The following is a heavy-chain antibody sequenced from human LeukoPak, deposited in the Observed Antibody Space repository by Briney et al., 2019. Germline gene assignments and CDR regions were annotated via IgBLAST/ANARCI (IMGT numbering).Heavy chain of an antibody. CDR1: GGSISSSSYY. CDR2: IYYSGST. Sequence: SETLSLTCTVSGGSISSSSYYWGWIRQPPGKGLEWIGSIYYSGSTYYNPSLKSRVTTSVDTSKNQFSLKLSSVTAADTAVYYCARDYCSSTTCYDSYYYGMDVWGQGTTVTVSS. CDR3: ARDYCSSTTCYDSYYYGMDV. V-gene: IGHV4-39*07. D-gene: IGHD2-2*01. J-gene: IGHJ6*02.